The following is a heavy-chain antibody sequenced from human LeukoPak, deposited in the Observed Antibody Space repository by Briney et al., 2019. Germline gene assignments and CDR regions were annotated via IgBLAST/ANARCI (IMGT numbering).Heavy chain of an antibody. V-gene: IGHV4-34*01. D-gene: IGHD1-1*01. Sequence: SETLSLTCAVSGASISGSGYYWSWIRQPPGKGLEWIGEINHSGSTNYNPSLKSRVTISVDTSKNQFSLKLSSVTAADTAVYYCARAVQVGDYYYYMDVWGKGTTVTVSS. J-gene: IGHJ6*03. CDR2: INHSGST. CDR1: GASISGSGYY. CDR3: ARAVQVGDYYYYMDV.